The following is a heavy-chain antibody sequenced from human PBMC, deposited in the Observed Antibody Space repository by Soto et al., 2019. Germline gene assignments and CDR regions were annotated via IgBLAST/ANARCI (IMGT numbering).Heavy chain of an antibody. CDR2: IIPLFGTP. V-gene: IGHV1-69*01. J-gene: IGHJ4*02. CDR1: GGIFSNYA. Sequence: QVQLVQSGAEVKKPGSSVKVSCKASGGIFSNYAISWLRQAPGQGLEWMGGIIPLFGTPNYAQRFQVRVTISADESTSTAYMELSRLRSADTDVDYVARGRDDYGSGNYYNRIDFWGQGTLVTGSS. D-gene: IGHD3-10*01. CDR3: ARGRDDYGSGNYYNRIDF.